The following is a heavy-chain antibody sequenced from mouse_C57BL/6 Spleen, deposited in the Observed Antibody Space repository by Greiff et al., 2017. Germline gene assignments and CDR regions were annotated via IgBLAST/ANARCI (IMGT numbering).Heavy chain of an antibody. V-gene: IGHV3-6*01. J-gene: IGHJ2*01. Sequence: EVQVVESGPGLVKPSQSLSLTCSVTGYSITSGYYWNWIRQFPGNKLEWMGYISYDGSNNYNPSLKNRISITRDTSKNQFFLKLNSVTTEDTATYYCARARWLLPVDYWGQGTTLTVSS. CDR2: ISYDGSN. CDR1: GYSITSGYY. D-gene: IGHD2-3*01. CDR3: ARARWLLPVDY.